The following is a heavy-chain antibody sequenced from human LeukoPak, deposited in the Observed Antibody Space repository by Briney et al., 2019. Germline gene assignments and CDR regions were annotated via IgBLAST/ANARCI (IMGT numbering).Heavy chain of an antibody. CDR1: GGSISSYY. CDR3: ARVLNYYGSGSDFDY. D-gene: IGHD3-10*01. V-gene: IGHV4-59*01. Sequence: SEILSLTCTVSGGSISSYYWSWIRQPPGKGLEWIGYIYYSGSTNYNPSLKSRVTISVDTSKNQFSLKLSSVTAADTAVYYCARVLNYYGSGSDFDYWGQGTLVTVSS. J-gene: IGHJ4*02. CDR2: IYYSGST.